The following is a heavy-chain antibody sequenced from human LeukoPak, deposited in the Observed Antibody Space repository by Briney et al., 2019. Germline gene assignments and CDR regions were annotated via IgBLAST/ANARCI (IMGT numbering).Heavy chain of an antibody. V-gene: IGHV1-46*01. CDR2: INPSGGST. D-gene: IGHD1-26*01. J-gene: IGHJ3*02. CDR3: AIIDVGAPDAFDI. Sequence: GASVKVSCKASGYTFTGYYMHWVRQAPGQGLEWMGIINPSGGSTSYAQKFQGRVTMTRDTSTSTVYMELSSLRSEDTAVYYCAIIDVGAPDAFDIWGQGTMVTVSS. CDR1: GYTFTGYY.